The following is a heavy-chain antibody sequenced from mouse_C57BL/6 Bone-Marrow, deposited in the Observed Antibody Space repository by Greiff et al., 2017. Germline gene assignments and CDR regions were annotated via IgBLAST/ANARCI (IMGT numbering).Heavy chain of an antibody. J-gene: IGHJ3*01. CDR3: ARSKRLRRESWFAY. D-gene: IGHD2-4*01. V-gene: IGHV1-81*01. CDR2: IYPRSGNT. Sequence: QVQLQQSGAELARPGASVKLSCKASGYTFTSYGISWVKQRTGQGLEWIGEIYPRSGNTSYNEKFKGKATLTADKSSSTGYMELRSLTSEDAAVYFGARSKRLRRESWFAYWGQGTLVTVSA. CDR1: GYTFTSYG.